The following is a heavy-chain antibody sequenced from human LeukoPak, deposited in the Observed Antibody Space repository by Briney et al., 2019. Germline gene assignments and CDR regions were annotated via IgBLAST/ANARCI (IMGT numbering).Heavy chain of an antibody. CDR1: GFTVSSNY. D-gene: IGHD5-24*01. V-gene: IGHV3-53*01. CDR2: IYSGGST. Sequence: PGGSLRLSCAASGFTVSSNYMSWVRQAPGKGLEWVSVIYSGGSTNYADSVKGRFTISRDNSKNTLYLQMNSLRAEDTAVCYCARWLQSLAYFDHWGQGTLVTVSS. CDR3: ARWLQSLAYFDH. J-gene: IGHJ4*02.